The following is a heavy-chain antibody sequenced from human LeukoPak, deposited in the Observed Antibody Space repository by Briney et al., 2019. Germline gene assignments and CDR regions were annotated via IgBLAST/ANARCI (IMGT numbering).Heavy chain of an antibody. J-gene: IGHJ4*02. CDR3: VKDSSETRGYYEYFDC. CDR2: IGSGGSTI. Sequence: GGSLRLSCAASGFTFTNYAISWVRQAPGKGLEWVAYIGSGGSTIYYADSMKGRFTISRDNSEDTLYLQMNSLRAEDTAIYYRVKDSSETRGYYEYFDCWGQGTLVSVS. D-gene: IGHD3-16*01. V-gene: IGHV3-23*01. CDR1: GFTFTNYA.